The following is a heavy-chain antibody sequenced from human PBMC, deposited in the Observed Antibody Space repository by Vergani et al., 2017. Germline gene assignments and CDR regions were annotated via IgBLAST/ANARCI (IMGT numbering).Heavy chain of an antibody. CDR1: GFTFSSYG. J-gene: IGHJ4*02. CDR3: AKDSPDYGGTFDY. Sequence: QVQLVESGGGVVQPGRSLRLSCAASGFTFSSYGMHWVRQAPRKGLEWVAVISYDGSNKYYADSVKGRFTISRDNSKNTLYLQMNSLRAEDTAVYYCAKDSPDYGGTFDYWGQGTLVTVSS. D-gene: IGHD4-23*01. V-gene: IGHV3-30*18. CDR2: ISYDGSNK.